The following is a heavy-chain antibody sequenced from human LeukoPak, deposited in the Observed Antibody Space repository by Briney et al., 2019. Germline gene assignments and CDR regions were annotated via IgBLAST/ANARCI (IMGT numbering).Heavy chain of an antibody. CDR3: ATQRSGWHYFDY. D-gene: IGHD6-19*01. V-gene: IGHV3-23*01. Sequence: GGSLRLSCAASGFTFSTYAMTWVRQAPGKGLEWVSGISDSGVSTFYADSVKGRFTISRDNSKNTLFLQMNSLRAEDTAVYYCATQRSGWHYFDYWGQGTLVTVSS. CDR2: ISDSGVST. CDR1: GFTFSTYA. J-gene: IGHJ4*02.